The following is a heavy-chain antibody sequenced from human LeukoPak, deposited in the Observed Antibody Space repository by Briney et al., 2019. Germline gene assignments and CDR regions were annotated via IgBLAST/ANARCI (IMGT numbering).Heavy chain of an antibody. CDR1: GFTFSSNW. J-gene: IGHJ2*01. D-gene: IGHD1-26*01. CDR2: VNEDGSTT. CDR3: AKDRTVGASYWYFDL. V-gene: IGHV3-74*01. Sequence: GGSLRLSCAASGFTFSSNWMHWVRQAPGKGLVWVSRVNEDGSTTYYADSVKGRFTISRDNSRNTLYLQMNSLRAEDTAVYYCAKDRTVGASYWYFDLWGRGTLLTVSS.